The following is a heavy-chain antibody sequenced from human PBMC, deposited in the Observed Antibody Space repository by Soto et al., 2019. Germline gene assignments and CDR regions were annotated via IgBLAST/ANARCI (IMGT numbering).Heavy chain of an antibody. CDR1: GFTFSSYW. J-gene: IGHJ3*02. CDR3: ARSALPYTFEI. V-gene: IGHV3-74*01. Sequence: EVQLVESGGGIVQPGGSLRLSCAASGFTFSSYWMHWVRQTPGQGLLWVSQLKTDGSWASYADSVKGRFTVSRDNAKNTMFLQMNSLRAEDTAVYHCARSALPYTFEIRGQGTMVTVSS. CDR2: LKTDGSWA. D-gene: IGHD1-20*01.